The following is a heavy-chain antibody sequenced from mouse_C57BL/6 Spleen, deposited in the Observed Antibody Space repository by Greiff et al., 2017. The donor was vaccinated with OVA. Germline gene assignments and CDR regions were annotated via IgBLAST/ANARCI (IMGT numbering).Heavy chain of an antibody. D-gene: IGHD2-3*01. J-gene: IGHJ2*01. CDR2: IDPETGGT. Sequence: VKLVESGAELVRPGASVTLSCKASGYTFTDYEMHWVKQTPVHGLEWIGAIDPETGGTAYNQKFKGKAILTADKSSSTAYMELRSLTSEDSAVYYCTRGDDGYFDYWGQGTTLTVSS. CDR1: GYTFTDYE. CDR3: TRGDDGYFDY. V-gene: IGHV1-15*01.